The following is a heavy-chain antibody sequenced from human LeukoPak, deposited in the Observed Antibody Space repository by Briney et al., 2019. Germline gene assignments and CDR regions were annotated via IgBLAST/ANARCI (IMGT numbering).Heavy chain of an antibody. Sequence: SQTLSLTCAISGDSVSSNSAAWNWIRQSPSRGLEWLGRTYYRSKWYNDYAVSVKSRITINPDTSKNQFSLQLNSVTPEDTAVYYCARDSGHSTEIPGYSSSWYFFSAYYYYGMDVWGQGTTVTVSS. CDR2: TYYRSKWYN. V-gene: IGHV6-1*01. CDR1: GDSVSSNSAA. J-gene: IGHJ6*02. CDR3: ARDSGHSTEIPGYSSSWYFFSAYYYYGMDV. D-gene: IGHD6-13*01.